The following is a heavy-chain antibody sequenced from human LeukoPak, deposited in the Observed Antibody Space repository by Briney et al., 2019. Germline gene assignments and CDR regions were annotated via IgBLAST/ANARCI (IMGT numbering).Heavy chain of an antibody. D-gene: IGHD6-19*01. CDR3: ATVGSDWYHFDY. Sequence: GGSLRLSCAASGFTFSNYAMYWVRQAPGKGLEYVSGISSNGDRTYYANSVKGRFIISRDNSKNTLYLQMGSLRAEDMAMYYCATVGSDWYHFDYWGQGTLVSVSS. CDR1: GFTFSNYA. J-gene: IGHJ4*02. CDR2: ISSNGDRT. V-gene: IGHV3-64*01.